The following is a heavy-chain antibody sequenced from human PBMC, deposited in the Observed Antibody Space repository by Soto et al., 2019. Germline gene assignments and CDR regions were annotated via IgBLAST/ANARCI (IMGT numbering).Heavy chain of an antibody. CDR2: ISGSGGST. J-gene: IGHJ3*02. Sequence: EMQLLESGGGLVQPGGSLRLSCEASGFTFRGYAMSWVRQAPGKGLEWVSTISGSGGSTFYADSVKGRFTISRDNSRDTLYLQMNSLRAADTAVYYCAKGVRTLILVVISDAFDIWGQGTMVTVSS. V-gene: IGHV3-23*01. D-gene: IGHD3-22*01. CDR1: GFTFRGYA. CDR3: AKGVRTLILVVISDAFDI.